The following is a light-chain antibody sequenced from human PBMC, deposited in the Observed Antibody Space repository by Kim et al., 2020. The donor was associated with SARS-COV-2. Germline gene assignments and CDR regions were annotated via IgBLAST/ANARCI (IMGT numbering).Light chain of an antibody. V-gene: IGKV3-11*01. CDR3: QQRSNWPAIT. Sequence: EIVLTQSPATLSLSPGERATLSCRASQSVSDFVAWYQQKRGQAPRLLIYSTSKRATGIPDRFSGSGSGTDFALTIDSLEPEDCAVYYCQQRSNWPAITFGQGTRLEIK. CDR1: QSVSDF. CDR2: STS. J-gene: IGKJ5*01.